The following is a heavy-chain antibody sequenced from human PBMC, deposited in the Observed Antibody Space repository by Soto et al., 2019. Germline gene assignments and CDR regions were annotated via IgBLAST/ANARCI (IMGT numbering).Heavy chain of an antibody. CDR1: GGNIISRSYY. J-gene: IGHJ4*02. D-gene: IGHD2-15*01. Sequence: PSETQPLTCTVSGGNIISRSYYWGWISKPPGKGLEWIGRIYHSGSTNYNPSLKSRVTISVDTSKNQFSLKLTSVTAAVIAVYYGGRDKIIGLLDYWGQGTLVTVSS. CDR2: IYHSGST. V-gene: IGHV4-39*07. CDR3: GRDKIIGLLDY.